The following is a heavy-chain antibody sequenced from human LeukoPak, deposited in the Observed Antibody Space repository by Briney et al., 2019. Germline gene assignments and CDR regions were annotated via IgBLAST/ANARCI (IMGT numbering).Heavy chain of an antibody. CDR3: ARDRFSRLAVAGTNDAFDI. J-gene: IGHJ3*02. CDR1: GFTFSGYV. Sequence: PGGSLRLSCAASGFTFSGYVMTWVRQAPGKGLECVSSITFSSSHIYYADSVKGRFTISRDNSKNTLYLQMNSLRAEDTAVYYCARDRFSRLAVAGTNDAFDIWGQGTMVTVSS. CDR2: ITFSSSHI. D-gene: IGHD6-19*01. V-gene: IGHV3-21*01.